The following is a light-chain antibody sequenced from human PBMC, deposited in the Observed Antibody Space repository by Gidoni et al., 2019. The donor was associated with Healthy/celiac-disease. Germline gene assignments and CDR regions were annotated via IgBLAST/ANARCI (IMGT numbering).Light chain of an antibody. CDR1: SSNIGRNT. J-gene: IGLJ3*02. CDR3: AAWADSLNGPV. Sequence: QSVLTQPPSASGTPGQRVTISCSGSSSNIGRNTVNWYQQLPGTAPKLLIYSNNQRPSGAPDRFSGSQSGPSASLAISVLQSEDEADYYCAAWADSLNGPVFGGGTKLTVL. CDR2: SNN. V-gene: IGLV1-44*01.